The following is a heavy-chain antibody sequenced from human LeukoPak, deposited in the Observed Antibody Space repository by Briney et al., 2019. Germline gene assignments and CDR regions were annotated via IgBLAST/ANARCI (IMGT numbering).Heavy chain of an antibody. V-gene: IGHV3-23*01. Sequence: GGSLRLSCAASGFTFSSYSMNWVRQAPGKGLEWVSTISGSGGSTYYADSVKGRFTISRDNSKNTLYLLMIGLRAEDTAVYYCSTRSDYGDLTKWGQGTLVPVSS. CDR3: STRSDYGDLTK. J-gene: IGHJ4*02. CDR2: ISGSGGST. D-gene: IGHD4-17*01. CDR1: GFTFSSYS.